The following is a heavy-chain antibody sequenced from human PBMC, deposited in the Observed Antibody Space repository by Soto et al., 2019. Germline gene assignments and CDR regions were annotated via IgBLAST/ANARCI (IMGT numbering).Heavy chain of an antibody. J-gene: IGHJ6*02. Sequence: ASVKVSCKASGYTFTSYYMHWVRQAPGQGLEWMGWISAYNGKTNYAQKLQGRVTMTTDTSTSTAYLELRSLRSDDTAVYYFARDASIAARPSYYYYCGMDVWGQGTTVTVSS. CDR3: ARDASIAARPSYYYYCGMDV. V-gene: IGHV1-18*04. D-gene: IGHD6-6*01. CDR1: GYTFTSYY. CDR2: ISAYNGKT.